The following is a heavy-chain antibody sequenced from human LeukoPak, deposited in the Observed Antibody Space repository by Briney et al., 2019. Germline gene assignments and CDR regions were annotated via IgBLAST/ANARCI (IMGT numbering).Heavy chain of an antibody. Sequence: GGSLRLSCAASGFTFTNYWMTWVRQAPGKGLEWVANIKQDGSEKYYVDSVKGRFTISRDNAQNSFYLQMNSLRAEDTAVYYCARGRRLAYWGQGTPVTVSS. J-gene: IGHJ4*02. V-gene: IGHV3-7*04. D-gene: IGHD1-1*01. CDR2: IKQDGSEK. CDR1: GFTFTNYW. CDR3: ARGRRLAY.